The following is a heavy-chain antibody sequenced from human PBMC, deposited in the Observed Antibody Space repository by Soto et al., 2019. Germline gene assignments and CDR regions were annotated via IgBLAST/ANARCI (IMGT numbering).Heavy chain of an antibody. J-gene: IGHJ2*01. V-gene: IGHV4-59*01. D-gene: IGHD3-22*01. CDR1: GGSISSYY. CDR3: AGDSSGHPTYWYFDL. CDR2: IYYSGST. Sequence: QVQLQESGPGLVKPSETLSLTCTVSGGSISSYYWSWIRQPPGKGLEWIGYIYYSGSTNYNPSLKSRVTISVDTSKNQFSLKLRSVTAADTAVYYCAGDSSGHPTYWYFDLWGRGTLVTVSS.